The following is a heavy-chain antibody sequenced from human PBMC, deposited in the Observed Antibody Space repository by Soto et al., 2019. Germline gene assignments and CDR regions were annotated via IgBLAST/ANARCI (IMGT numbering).Heavy chain of an antibody. CDR3: ARGVNYYDSSGFYPRHY. CDR1: GYSITIGYY. J-gene: IGHJ4*02. Sequence: SDTVSVTCAVSGYSITIGYYWGWVRRPPGKGLEWIGSVYHSGRTSYNPSLESRVTISVDTSKNQFSLRLSSVTAADTAVYYCARGVNYYDSSGFYPRHYWGQVILVPVT. V-gene: IGHV4-38-2*01. CDR2: VYHSGRT. D-gene: IGHD3-22*01.